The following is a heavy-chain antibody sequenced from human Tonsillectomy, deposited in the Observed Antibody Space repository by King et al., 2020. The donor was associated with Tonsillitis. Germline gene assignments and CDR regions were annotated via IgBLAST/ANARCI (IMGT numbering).Heavy chain of an antibody. CDR1: GFIFSSYG. V-gene: IGHV3-30*18. D-gene: IGHD3-16*02. Sequence: QLVQSGGGVVQPGRSLRLSCAASGFIFSSYGMHGVRQAPGKGLEWVAVISYDGSNKYYADSVKGRFTISRDNSKNTLYLQMNSLRAEDTAIYYCAKEAMITFGGVIAPPDYWGQGTLVTVSS. CDR2: ISYDGSNK. J-gene: IGHJ4*02. CDR3: AKEAMITFGGVIAPPDY.